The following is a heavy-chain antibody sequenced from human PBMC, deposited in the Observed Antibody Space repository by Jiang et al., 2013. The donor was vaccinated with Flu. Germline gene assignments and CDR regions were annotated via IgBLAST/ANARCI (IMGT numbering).Heavy chain of an antibody. CDR3: AKDREWANWGRFDY. CDR1: GFTFSSYS. V-gene: IGHV3-21*01. J-gene: IGHJ4*02. Sequence: VQLLESGGGLVKPGGSLRLSCAASGFTFSSYSMNWVRQAPGKGLEWVSSISSSSSYIYYADSVKGRFTISRDNAKNSLYLQMNSLRAEDTAVYYCAKDREWANWGRFDYWGQGTLVTVSS. D-gene: IGHD7-27*01. CDR2: ISSSSSYI.